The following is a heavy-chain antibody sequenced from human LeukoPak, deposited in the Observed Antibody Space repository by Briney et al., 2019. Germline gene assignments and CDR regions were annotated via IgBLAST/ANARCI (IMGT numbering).Heavy chain of an antibody. CDR3: ARHISSGWTYYFDY. Sequence: GSLRLSCAASGFTFSSYAMSWVRQPPGKGLEWIGYIYYSGSTNYNPSLKSRVTISVDTSKNQFSLKLSSVTAADTAVYYCARHISSGWTYYFDYWGQGTLVTVSS. CDR1: GFTFSSYA. J-gene: IGHJ4*02. V-gene: IGHV4-59*08. D-gene: IGHD6-19*01. CDR2: IYYSGST.